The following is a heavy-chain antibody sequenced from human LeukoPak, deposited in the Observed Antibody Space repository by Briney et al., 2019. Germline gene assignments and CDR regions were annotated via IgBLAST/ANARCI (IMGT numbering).Heavy chain of an antibody. CDR2: ISSSGSTI. D-gene: IGHD1-26*01. CDR1: GFTFSSYA. Sequence: GRSLRLSCAASGFTFSSYAISWVRQAPGKGLEWVSYISSSGSTIYYADSVKGRFTVSRDNAKNSLYLQMNSLRAEDTAVYYCARGDSGSYYFDYWGQGTLVTVSS. CDR3: ARGDSGSYYFDY. J-gene: IGHJ4*02. V-gene: IGHV3-48*03.